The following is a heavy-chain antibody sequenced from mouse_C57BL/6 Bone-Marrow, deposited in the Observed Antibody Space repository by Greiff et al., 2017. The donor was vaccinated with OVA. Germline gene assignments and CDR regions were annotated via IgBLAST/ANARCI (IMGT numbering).Heavy chain of an antibody. CDR1: GYTFTSYG. Sequence: QVQLQQSGAELARPGASVKLSCKASGYTFTSYGISWVKQRTGQGLEWIGEIYPRSGNTYYNEKFKGKATLTADKSSSTAYMELRSLTSEDAAVYFCAKGYYWYFDVWGTGTTVTVSS. CDR2: IYPRSGNT. V-gene: IGHV1-81*01. J-gene: IGHJ1*03. D-gene: IGHD2-2*01. CDR3: AKGYYWYFDV.